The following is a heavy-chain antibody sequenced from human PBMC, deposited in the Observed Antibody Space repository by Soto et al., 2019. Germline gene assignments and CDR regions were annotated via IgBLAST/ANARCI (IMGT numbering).Heavy chain of an antibody. D-gene: IGHD6-19*01. CDR3: AAVPIYKGYIWGSGWSFDY. Sequence: GTSVEVNWKASGLSFASCAGRWVRQARGQRLEWIGWIVVGSGNTNYAQKFQERVTITRDMSTSTAYMELSSLRSEDTAVYYCAAVPIYKGYIWGSGWSFDYWGQGTLVTVSS. J-gene: IGHJ4*02. V-gene: IGHV1-58*01. CDR1: GLSFASCA. CDR2: IVVGSGNT.